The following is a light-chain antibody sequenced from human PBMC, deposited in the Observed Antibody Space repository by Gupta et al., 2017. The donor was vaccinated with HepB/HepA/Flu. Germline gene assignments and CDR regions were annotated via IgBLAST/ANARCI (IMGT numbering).Light chain of an antibody. CDR3: QQTSRFPIT. J-gene: IGKJ5*01. CDR1: QIIVNW. Sequence: NHMTQSPSSVSASLGDSVAITCRASQIIVNWLAWYQQKPGKAPKLLIYGVSSLQSAVSSRFSGSGAGTDFSLTINTLQPEDFAIYYCQQTSRFPITFGQGTRLEIK. CDR2: GVS. V-gene: IGKV1-12*01.